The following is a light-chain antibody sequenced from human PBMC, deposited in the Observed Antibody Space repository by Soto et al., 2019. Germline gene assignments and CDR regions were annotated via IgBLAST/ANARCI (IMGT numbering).Light chain of an antibody. CDR3: QQYHNWPPIT. CDR1: QSLSSD. V-gene: IGKV3-15*01. Sequence: EIVMTQSPATLSVSPGERATLSCRASQSLSSDLAWYQQKVGQAPRLLIYGASTRATGIPARFSGSGSGAEFTLNISSLQSEDFAVYYCQQYHNWPPITFGGGTKVDIK. CDR2: GAS. J-gene: IGKJ4*01.